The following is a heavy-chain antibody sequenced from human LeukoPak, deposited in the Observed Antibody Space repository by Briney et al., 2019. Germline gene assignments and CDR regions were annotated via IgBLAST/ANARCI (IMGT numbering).Heavy chain of an antibody. Sequence: GGSLRLSCAASGFTFSSSAMHWVRQAPDKGLEWVAVISYDGSNKYYADSVKGRFTISRDNSKNTLYLQMNSLRAEDTAVYYCARVRGESPRMDVWGQGTTVTVSS. V-gene: IGHV3-30-3*01. CDR2: ISYDGSNK. CDR3: ARVRGESPRMDV. D-gene: IGHD2-21*01. J-gene: IGHJ6*02. CDR1: GFTFSSSA.